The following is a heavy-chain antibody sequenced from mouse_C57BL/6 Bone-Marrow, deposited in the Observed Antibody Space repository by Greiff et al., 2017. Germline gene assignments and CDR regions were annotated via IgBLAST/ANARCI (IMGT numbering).Heavy chain of an antibody. CDR3: ARTTVVVDFDY. D-gene: IGHD1-1*01. CDR1: GFTFSSYA. J-gene: IGHJ2*01. Sequence: EVKLMESGGGLVKPGGSLKLSCAASGFTFSSYAMSWVRQTPEKRLEWVATISDGGSYTYYPDNVKGRFTISRDNAKNNLYLQMSHLKSEDTAMYYGARTTVVVDFDYWGQGTTLTVSS. CDR2: ISDGGSYT. V-gene: IGHV5-4*03.